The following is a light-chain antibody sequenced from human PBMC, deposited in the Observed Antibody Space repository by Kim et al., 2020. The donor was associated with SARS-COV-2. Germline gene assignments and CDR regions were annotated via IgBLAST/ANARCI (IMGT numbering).Light chain of an antibody. CDR3: QTWGTGIRV. Sequence: ASAKTPCTLRSGNSGCAIAWPQQQQEQGPRYMMQLNSDGSHSTGDGIPDRFSSSSSGAARSLTISRPQSEDEADYYCQTWGTGIRVFGGGTKLTVL. J-gene: IGLJ2*01. CDR2: LNSDGSH. V-gene: IGLV4-69*01. CDR1: SGNSGCA.